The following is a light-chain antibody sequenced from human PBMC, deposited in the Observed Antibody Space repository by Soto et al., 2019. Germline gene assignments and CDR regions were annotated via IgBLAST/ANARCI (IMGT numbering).Light chain of an antibody. CDR2: LNSDGSH. CDR1: SGQSNYA. CDR3: QTWGSGIVV. V-gene: IGLV4-69*01. J-gene: IGLJ2*01. Sequence: QPVLTQSPSASASLGASVKLTCTLSSGQSNYAIAWHQQQSEKGPRYLMKLNSDGSHSKGDGIPDRFSGSSSGAERYLTISSLQSEDEADYYCQTWGSGIVVFGGGTKVTVL.